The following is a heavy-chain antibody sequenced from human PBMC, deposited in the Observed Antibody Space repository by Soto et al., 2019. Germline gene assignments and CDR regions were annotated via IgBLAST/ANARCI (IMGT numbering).Heavy chain of an antibody. CDR3: ARGGRGLYSSFDY. V-gene: IGHV4-39*07. CDR2: IYYSGST. D-gene: IGHD1-26*01. CDR1: GGSITSSSYY. J-gene: IGHJ4*02. Sequence: SETLSLTCTVSGGSITSSSYYWGWIRQPPGKGLEWIGSIYYSGSTYYNPSLKSRVTISVDTSKNQFSLKLTSVTAADTAVYYCARGGRGLYSSFDYWGQGTLVTVSS.